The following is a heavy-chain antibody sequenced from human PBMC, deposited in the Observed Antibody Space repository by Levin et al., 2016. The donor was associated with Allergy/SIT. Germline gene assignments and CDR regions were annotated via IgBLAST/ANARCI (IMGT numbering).Heavy chain of an antibody. CDR3: ARENSRWKGDGGHWGRNALAI. CDR2: VIPIFSTP. D-gene: IGHD7-27*01. Sequence: SVKVSCKASGGTFSNYAISWVRQAPGQGLEWMGWVIPIFSTPDYAQKFQGRVRITADESTSTAYMELSSLRSEDTAVYYCARENSRWKGDGGHWGRNALAIWGHGTKVTVYS. V-gene: IGHV1-69*13. CDR1: GGTFSNYA. J-gene: IGHJ3*02.